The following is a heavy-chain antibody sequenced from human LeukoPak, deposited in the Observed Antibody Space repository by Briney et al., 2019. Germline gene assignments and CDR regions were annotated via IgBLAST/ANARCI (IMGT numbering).Heavy chain of an antibody. V-gene: IGHV5-51*01. D-gene: IGHD2-21*01. J-gene: IGHJ4*02. CDR2: IYPGDSET. CDR1: GYSFTTYW. Sequence: GESLKISCQGSGYSFTTYWIGWVRQVPGKGLEWMGFIYPGDSETKYSPSFQGQVTISADKSISTAYLQWSSLKASDTAMYYCARHGVGGYSPPLEYYFDYWGQGTLVTVSS. CDR3: ARHGVGGYSPPLEYYFDY.